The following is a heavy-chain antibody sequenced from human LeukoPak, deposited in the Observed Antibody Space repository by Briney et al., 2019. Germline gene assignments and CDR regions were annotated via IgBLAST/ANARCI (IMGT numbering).Heavy chain of an antibody. V-gene: IGHV1-69*01. D-gene: IGHD3-22*01. Sequence: ASVKVSCKASGGTFSSNAISWVRQAPGQGLEWMGGIIPIFGTANYAQKFQGRVTITADESTSTAYMELSSLRSEDTAVYYCARVYYDSSGYYYADYWGQGTLVTVSS. CDR3: ARVYYDSSGYYYADY. J-gene: IGHJ4*02. CDR2: IIPIFGTA. CDR1: GGTFSSNA.